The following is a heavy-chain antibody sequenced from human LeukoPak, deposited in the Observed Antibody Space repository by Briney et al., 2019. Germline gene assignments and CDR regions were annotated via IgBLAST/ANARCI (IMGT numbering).Heavy chain of an antibody. D-gene: IGHD3-22*01. J-gene: IGHJ4*02. CDR2: MNPNSGNT. V-gene: IGHV1-8*01. CDR3: ARARSGYSDSSGHSDY. Sequence: ASVKVSCKASGYTFTSYDINWVRQATGQGLEWMGWMNPNSGNTGYAQKFQGRVTMTRNTSISTAYMELSSLRSEDTAVYYCARARSGYSDSSGHSDYWGQGTLVTVSS. CDR1: GYTFTSYD.